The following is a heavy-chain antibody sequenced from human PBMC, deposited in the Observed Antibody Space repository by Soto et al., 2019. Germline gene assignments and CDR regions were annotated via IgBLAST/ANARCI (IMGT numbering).Heavy chain of an antibody. V-gene: IGHV3-30*18. CDR1: GFTFSSYG. J-gene: IGHJ6*02. D-gene: IGHD4-4*01. Sequence: GGSLRLSCAASGFTFSSYGMHWVRQAPGKGLEWVAVISYDGSNKYYADSVKGRFTISRDNSKNTLYLQMNSLRAEDTAVYYCAKETVTTYYYYYGMDVWGQGTTVTVSS. CDR3: AKETVTTYYYYYGMDV. CDR2: ISYDGSNK.